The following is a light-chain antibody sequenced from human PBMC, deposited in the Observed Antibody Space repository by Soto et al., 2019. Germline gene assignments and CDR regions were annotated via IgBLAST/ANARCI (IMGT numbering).Light chain of an antibody. CDR2: EAN. Sequence: QSVLTRAPSASGSPGQSVSISCTGTSSDVGGHSQVSWYQQHPGTAPKLIIYEANERPSGVPDRFSGSKSGNTASLTVSGLQAEDEADYYCSSYAGNDNYVFGTGTKVTV. CDR1: SSDVGGHSQ. CDR3: SSYAGNDNYV. V-gene: IGLV2-8*01. J-gene: IGLJ1*01.